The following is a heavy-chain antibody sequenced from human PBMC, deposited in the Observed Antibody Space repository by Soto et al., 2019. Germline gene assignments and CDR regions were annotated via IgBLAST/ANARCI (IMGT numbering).Heavy chain of an antibody. CDR3: XXXXXXXXGSCYSKIIDY. CDR1: GYTFTSYG. V-gene: IGHV1-18*04. CDR2: ISAYNGNT. J-gene: IGHJ4*02. D-gene: IGHD2-15*01. Sequence: QVQLVQSGAEVKKPGASVKVSCKASGYTFTSYGISWVRQAPGQGLEWMGWISAYNGNTNYAQKLQGRVTMTTDTSTSTAYMELRSLRSDDTAVYYCXXXXXXXXGSCYSKIIDYWGQGTLVTVSS.